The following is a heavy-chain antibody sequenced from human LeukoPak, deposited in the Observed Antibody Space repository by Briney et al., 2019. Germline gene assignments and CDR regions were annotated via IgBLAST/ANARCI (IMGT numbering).Heavy chain of an antibody. J-gene: IGHJ4*02. V-gene: IGHV4-4*07. D-gene: IGHD5-18*01. Sequence: SGTLSLTCTVSGGSISSYYWSWIRQPAGKGLEWIGRIYTSGSTNYNPSLKSRVTTSFDATKNNTLFMLCSVTAANTAVYYCASALRVDTAMVMNCCGQGTLVTVSA. CDR2: IYTSGST. CDR1: GGSISSYY. CDR3: ASALRVDTAMVMNC.